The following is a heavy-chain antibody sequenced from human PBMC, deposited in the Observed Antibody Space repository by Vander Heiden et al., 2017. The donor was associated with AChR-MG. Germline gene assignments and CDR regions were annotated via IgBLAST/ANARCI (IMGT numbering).Heavy chain of an antibody. D-gene: IGHD4-4*01. Sequence: QVQLLATGGGLGKPERTLRLSCNAPGFTFRQHYMTWIRQDLGKGQEWVAYNNGGGDDANYVDSVKGRFTIAREKAKNSVFLQMNSLRTKDTAVYDCAGDDSDYTRNYFDN. CDR3: AGDDSDYTRNYFDN. V-gene: IGHV3-11*06. J-gene: IGHJ4*01. CDR2: NNGGGDDA. CDR1: GFTFRQHY.